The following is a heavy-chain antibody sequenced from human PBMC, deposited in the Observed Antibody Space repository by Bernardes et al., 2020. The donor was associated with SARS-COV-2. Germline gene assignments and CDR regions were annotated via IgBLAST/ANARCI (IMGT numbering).Heavy chain of an antibody. D-gene: IGHD4-17*01. CDR1: GFTFDDYT. CDR3: AKGDTGYYYYMDV. V-gene: IGHV3-43*01. J-gene: IGHJ6*03. Sequence: GSLSLSCAASGFTFDDYTMHWVRQAPGKGLEWVSLISWDGGSTYYADSVKGRFTISRDNSKNSLYLQMNSLRTEDTALYYCAKGDTGYYYYMDVWGKGTTVTVSS. CDR2: ISWDGGST.